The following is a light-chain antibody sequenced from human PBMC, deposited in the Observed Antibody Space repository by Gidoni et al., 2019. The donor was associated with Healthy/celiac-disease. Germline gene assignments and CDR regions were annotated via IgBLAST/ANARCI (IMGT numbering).Light chain of an antibody. CDR3: SSYTSSSTLEVV. CDR2: DVS. CDR1: SSDVGGYNY. Sequence: QSALTQPASVSGSPGPSLTISCTGTSSDVGGYNYVSWYQQHPGKAPKRMIYDVSNRPSGVANRFSGSKSGNTASLTISGLQAEDEADYYCSSYTSSSTLEVVFGGGTKLTVL. V-gene: IGLV2-14*01. J-gene: IGLJ2*01.